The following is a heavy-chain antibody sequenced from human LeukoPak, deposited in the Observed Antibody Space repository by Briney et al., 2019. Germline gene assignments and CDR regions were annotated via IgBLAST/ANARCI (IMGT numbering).Heavy chain of an antibody. CDR2: IGISSGPL. Sequence: GGSLRLSCAASGFTFNNYAMNWVRQTPGGRREGVSFIGISSGPLLYADSVKGRFTISRDNAKASVYLQMNRLRAEDTAVYYCARAKGYTSSHSFDYWGQGILVTVSS. CDR1: GFTFNNYA. CDR3: ARAKGYTSSHSFDY. D-gene: IGHD5-24*01. J-gene: IGHJ4*02. V-gene: IGHV3-48*04.